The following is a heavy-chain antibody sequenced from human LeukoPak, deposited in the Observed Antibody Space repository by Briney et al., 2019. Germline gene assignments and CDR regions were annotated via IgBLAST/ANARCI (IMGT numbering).Heavy chain of an antibody. CDR3: ARETNSGYDCGYYYYYMDV. V-gene: IGHV1-18*01. Sequence: GAPVKVSCKAYGGTFSSYAISWVRQAPGQGLEWMGWISAYNGNTNYAQKLQGRVTMTTDTSTSTAYMELRSLRSDDTAVYYCARETNSGYDCGYYYYYMDVWGKGTTVTVSS. D-gene: IGHD5-12*01. CDR1: GGTFSSYA. J-gene: IGHJ6*03. CDR2: ISAYNGNT.